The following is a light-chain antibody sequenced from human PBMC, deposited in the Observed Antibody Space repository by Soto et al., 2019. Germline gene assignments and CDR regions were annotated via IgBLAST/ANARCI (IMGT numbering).Light chain of an antibody. V-gene: IGLV1-40*01. J-gene: IGLJ2*01. CDR3: QSYDSSLSGSVV. Sequence: QAVVTQPPSVSGAPGQRVTISCTGSSSNIGANSDVHWYQQLPGTVPKLLIYGNSNRPSGVPDRFSGSKSGTSASLAITGLQAEDEADYYCQSYDSSLSGSVVFGGGTKLTV. CDR1: SSNIGANSD. CDR2: GNS.